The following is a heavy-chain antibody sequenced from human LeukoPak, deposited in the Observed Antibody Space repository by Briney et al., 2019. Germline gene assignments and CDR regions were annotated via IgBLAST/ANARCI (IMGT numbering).Heavy chain of an antibody. V-gene: IGHV5-51*01. Sequence: GESLKISCKGSGYSFTSYWIGWVRQMPGKGLEWMGIIYPGDSDTRYSPSFQGQVTISVDKSISTAYLRWSSLKASDTAMYNCARLMHDAFDIWGQGTMVTVSS. J-gene: IGHJ3*02. CDR2: IYPGDSDT. CDR3: ARLMHDAFDI. CDR1: GYSFTSYW.